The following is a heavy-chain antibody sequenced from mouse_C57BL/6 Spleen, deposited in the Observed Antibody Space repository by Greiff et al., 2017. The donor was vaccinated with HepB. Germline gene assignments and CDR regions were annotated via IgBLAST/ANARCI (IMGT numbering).Heavy chain of an antibody. Sequence: VQLQQSGPGLVQPSQSLSITCTVSGFSLTSYGVHWVRQSPGKGLEWLGVIWSGGSTDYNAAFISRLSISKDNSKSQVFFKMNSLQADDTAIYYCGRERSMVTTGDFDYWGQGTTLTVSS. CDR1: GFSLTSYG. J-gene: IGHJ2*01. D-gene: IGHD2-2*01. CDR3: GRERSMVTTGDFDY. CDR2: IWSGGST. V-gene: IGHV2-2*01.